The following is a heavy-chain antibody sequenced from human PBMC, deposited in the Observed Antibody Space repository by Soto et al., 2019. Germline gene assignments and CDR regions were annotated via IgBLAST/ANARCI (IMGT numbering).Heavy chain of an antibody. CDR1: WASVSSNMAA. Sequence: QPLSLTCSISWASVSSNMAAWNCSMQSPSRGLEWLGRTYYRSKWYNDYAVSVKSRITINPDTSKNQFSLQLNSVTPEDTAVYYCARVFSGDFDYYYYGMDVWGQGTTVTVSS. CDR3: ARVFSGDFDYYYYGMDV. D-gene: IGHD4-17*01. V-gene: IGHV6-1*01. CDR2: TYYRSKWYN. J-gene: IGHJ6*02.